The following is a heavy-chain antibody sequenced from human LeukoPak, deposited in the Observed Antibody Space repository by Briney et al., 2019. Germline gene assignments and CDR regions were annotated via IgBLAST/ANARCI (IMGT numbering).Heavy chain of an antibody. CDR1: GFTFSSYA. D-gene: IGHD3-22*01. CDR2: ISGSGGST. Sequence: GGSLRLSCAASGFTFSSYAMSWVRQAPGKGLEWVSAISGSGGSTYYADSVKGRFTISRDNSKNTLYLQMNSLRAEDTAVYYCAKLTYYDSSGPSLAFDYWGQGTLVTVSS. J-gene: IGHJ4*02. CDR3: AKLTYYDSSGPSLAFDY. V-gene: IGHV3-23*01.